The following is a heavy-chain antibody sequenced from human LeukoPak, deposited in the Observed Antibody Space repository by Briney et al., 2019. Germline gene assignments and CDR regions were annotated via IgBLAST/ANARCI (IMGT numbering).Heavy chain of an antibody. D-gene: IGHD6-19*01. CDR1: GFTFSSYA. CDR2: ISGSGGST. J-gene: IGHJ3*02. Sequence: GGSLRLSCAASGFTFSSYAMSWARQAPGKGLEWVSAISGSGGSTYYADSVKGRFTISRDNSKNTLYLQMNSLRAEDTAVYYCAKAHSSGWYGGAFDIWGQGTMVTVSS. CDR3: AKAHSSGWYGGAFDI. V-gene: IGHV3-23*01.